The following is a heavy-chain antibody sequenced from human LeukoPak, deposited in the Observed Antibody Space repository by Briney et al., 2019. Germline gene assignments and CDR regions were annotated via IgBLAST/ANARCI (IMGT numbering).Heavy chain of an antibody. CDR1: GFTFSSYG. CDR3: AFVYDSSGYYAFDI. V-gene: IGHV3-30*03. J-gene: IGHJ3*02. D-gene: IGHD3-22*01. Sequence: GGSLRLSCAASGFTFSSYGMHWVRQAPGKGLEWVAVISYDGSNKYYADSVKGRFTISRDNSKNTLYLQMNSLRAEDTAVYYCAFVYDSSGYYAFDIWGQGTMVTVSS. CDR2: ISYDGSNK.